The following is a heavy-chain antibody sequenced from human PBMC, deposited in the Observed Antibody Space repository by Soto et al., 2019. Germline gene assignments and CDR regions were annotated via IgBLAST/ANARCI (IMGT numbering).Heavy chain of an antibody. J-gene: IGHJ4*02. CDR1: GGTFSSYA. D-gene: IGHD3-22*01. Sequence: VASVKVSCKASGGTFSSYAISWVRQAPGQGLEWMGGIIPIFGTANYAQKFQGRVTITADESTSTAYMELSSLRSEDTAVYYCASPNTYYYDSSGYDFDYWGQGTLVTVSS. CDR2: IIPIFGTA. CDR3: ASPNTYYYDSSGYDFDY. V-gene: IGHV1-69*13.